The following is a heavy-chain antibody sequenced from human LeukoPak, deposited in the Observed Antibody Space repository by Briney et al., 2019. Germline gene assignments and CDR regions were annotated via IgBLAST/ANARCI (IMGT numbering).Heavy chain of an antibody. CDR2: INQDGGET. V-gene: IGHV3-7*01. Sequence: AGGSLRLSCAGSGFTFRNYWMSWVRQAPGKGLEWVANINQDGGETYYVDSVKGRFTISRDNAKNSLYLQMNSLRAEDTAVYYCASDYGGTNSNWGQGTLVTVSS. D-gene: IGHD4-23*01. J-gene: IGHJ4*02. CDR1: GFTFRNYW. CDR3: ASDYGGTNSN.